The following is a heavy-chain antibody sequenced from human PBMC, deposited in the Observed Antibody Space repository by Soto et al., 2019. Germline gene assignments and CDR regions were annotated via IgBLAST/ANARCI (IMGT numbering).Heavy chain of an antibody. CDR1: GYSFTSYY. CDR2: IDPSDSET. D-gene: IGHD2-15*01. Sequence: GESLKISCEASGYSFTSYYITWVRQMPGKGLEWLGRIDPSDSETNYSPSFQGHVTISTDKSITTAFLQWTSLTASDTAMYYCARALRFCSGGSCHSESDALDVWGQGTMVTVSS. CDR3: ARALRFCSGGSCHSESDALDV. V-gene: IGHV5-10-1*01. J-gene: IGHJ3*01.